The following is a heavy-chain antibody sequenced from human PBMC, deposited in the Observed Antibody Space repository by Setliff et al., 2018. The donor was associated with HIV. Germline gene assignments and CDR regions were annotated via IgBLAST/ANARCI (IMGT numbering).Heavy chain of an antibody. D-gene: IGHD6-13*01. CDR3: AGGEVRSRYVSSRAPFYHYYYYMDV. CDR1: GGSFSDYY. V-gene: IGHV4-34*01. J-gene: IGHJ6*03. Sequence: SETLSLPCVAYGGSFSDYYWTWIRQPPEKGLAWIGNINYSGSTDYNSSLRSRVPIPVDTSKNQISLKLTSVTAADTAVYYCAGGEVRSRYVSSRAPFYHYYYYMDVWGKGTTVTVSS. CDR2: INYSGST.